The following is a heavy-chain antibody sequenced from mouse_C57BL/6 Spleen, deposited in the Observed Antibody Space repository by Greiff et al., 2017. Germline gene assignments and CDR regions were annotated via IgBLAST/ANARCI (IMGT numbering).Heavy chain of an antibody. Sequence: VQLQQSGPELVKPGASVKISCKASGYAFSSSWMNWVKQRPGKGLEWIGRIYPGDGDTNYNGKFKGKATLTAAKSSSTAYMQLSSLTSEDSAVYFCARGVYYGSSYGYWGQGTTLTVSS. D-gene: IGHD1-1*01. CDR1: GYAFSSSW. V-gene: IGHV1-82*01. CDR3: ARGVYYGSSYGY. J-gene: IGHJ2*01. CDR2: IYPGDGDT.